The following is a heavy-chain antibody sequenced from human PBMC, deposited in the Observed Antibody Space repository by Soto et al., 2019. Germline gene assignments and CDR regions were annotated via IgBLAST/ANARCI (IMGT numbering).Heavy chain of an antibody. CDR3: ARGTTVYGSGSYYTPYYYYYGMDV. V-gene: IGHV1-69*13. CDR1: GGTFSSYA. J-gene: IGHJ6*02. Sequence: GASVKVSCKASGGTFSSYAISWVRQAPGQGLEWMGGIIPIFGTANYAQKFQGRVTITADESTSTAYMELSSLRSEDTAVYYCARGTTVYGSGSYYTPYYYYYGMDVWGQGTTVTVSS. CDR2: IIPIFGTA. D-gene: IGHD3-10*01.